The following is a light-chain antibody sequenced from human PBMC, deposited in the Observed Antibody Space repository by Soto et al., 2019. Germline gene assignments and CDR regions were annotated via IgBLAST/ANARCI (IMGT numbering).Light chain of an antibody. Sequence: QSVLTKPPSASGTPGQRVTISCSGSSSNIGSNTVNWYQQLPGTAPKLLIYSNNQRPSRVPDRFSGSKSGTSAPLAISGLQSEDEADYYCAAWDDSLNGNVVFGGGTKLTVL. CDR2: SNN. J-gene: IGLJ2*01. CDR1: SSNIGSNT. V-gene: IGLV1-44*01. CDR3: AAWDDSLNGNVV.